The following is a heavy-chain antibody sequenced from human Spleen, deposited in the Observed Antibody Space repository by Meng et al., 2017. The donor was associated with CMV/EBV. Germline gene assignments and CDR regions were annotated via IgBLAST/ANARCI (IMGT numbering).Heavy chain of an antibody. CDR2: IYPGDSDT. CDR1: GYSFTDYW. J-gene: IGHJ5*02. Sequence: GGSLRLSCKGSGYSFTDYWIGWVRQMPGKGLEWMGIIYPGDSDTTYSPSFQGQVTISADKSTSTAYLQWSSLKASDTAMYYCARQLDTRTWDNWFDPWGQGTLVTVSS. CDR3: ARQLDTRTWDNWFDP. D-gene: IGHD2-2*01. V-gene: IGHV5-51*01.